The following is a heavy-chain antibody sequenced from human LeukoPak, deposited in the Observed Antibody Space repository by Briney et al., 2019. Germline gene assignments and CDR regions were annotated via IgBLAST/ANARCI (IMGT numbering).Heavy chain of an antibody. CDR3: AKNDYGDYADY. CDR1: GFTFSSYA. CDR2: ISGSGGGT. D-gene: IGHD4-17*01. Sequence: GGSLRLSCAASGFTFSSYAMSWVRQAPGKGLEWVSAISGSGGGTYYVDSVKGRFTISRDNSKNTLYLQMNSLRAEDTAVYYCAKNDYGDYADYWDQGTLVTVSS. J-gene: IGHJ4*02. V-gene: IGHV3-23*01.